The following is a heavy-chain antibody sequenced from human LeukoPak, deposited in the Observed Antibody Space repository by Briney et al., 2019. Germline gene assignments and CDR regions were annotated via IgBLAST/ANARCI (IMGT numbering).Heavy chain of an antibody. D-gene: IGHD3-10*01. V-gene: IGHV4-39*01. CDR2: IYYSGST. Sequence: SETLSLTCTVSGGSISSSSYYWGWIRQPSGKGLEWIGSIYYSGSTYYNPSLKSRVTISVDTSKNQFSLKLSSVTAADTAVCYCARILMTYYYGSGSYSLDYFDYWGQGTLVTVSS. CDR1: GGSISSSSYY. CDR3: ARILMTYYYGSGSYSLDYFDY. J-gene: IGHJ4*02.